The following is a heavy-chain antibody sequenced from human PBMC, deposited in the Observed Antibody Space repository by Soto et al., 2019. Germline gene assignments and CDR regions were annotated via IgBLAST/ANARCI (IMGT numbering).Heavy chain of an antibody. V-gene: IGHV5-10-1*01. CDR3: ARHFNDGFDY. D-gene: IGHD1-1*01. CDR2: IDPSDSYT. CDR1: GYSFMGRW. Sequence: GESLKISCKASGYSFMGRWFTCVRQMPGEGLEWMGRIDPSDSYTEYSPSFQGHIAMSSDKSISTAHVQWSGLAASDTAIYYCARHFNDGFDYWGQGTLVTVSS. J-gene: IGHJ4*02.